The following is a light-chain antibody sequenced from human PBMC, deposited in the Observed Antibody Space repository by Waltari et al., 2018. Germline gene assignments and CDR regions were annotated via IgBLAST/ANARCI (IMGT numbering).Light chain of an antibody. CDR3: QHYVRLPAT. V-gene: IGKV3-20*01. Sequence: EIVLTKSPGTSYLAPGVRDTLSCRASQSVSRALAWYHQKPGQAPRLLISGASNRATGIPDRFSGSWSGTDFSLTIGSLEPEDFAVYYCQHYVRLPATFGQGTKVEIK. J-gene: IGKJ1*01. CDR1: QSVSRA. CDR2: GAS.